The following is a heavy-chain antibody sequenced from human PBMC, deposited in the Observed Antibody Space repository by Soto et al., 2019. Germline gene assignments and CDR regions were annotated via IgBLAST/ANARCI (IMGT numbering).Heavy chain of an antibody. J-gene: IGHJ3*02. D-gene: IGHD3-22*01. CDR2: ISGSGVGT. CDR1: GFTFNNYV. Sequence: GGSLRLSCAASGFTFNNYVMNWVRQAPGKGLEWVSGISGSGVGTYYADSVKGRFTISRDNSKNTLYLQMNSLGAEDTAVYYCARGSTYYYASSGYIGAFHIWGQGTMVTVSS. V-gene: IGHV3-23*01. CDR3: ARGSTYYYASSGYIGAFHI.